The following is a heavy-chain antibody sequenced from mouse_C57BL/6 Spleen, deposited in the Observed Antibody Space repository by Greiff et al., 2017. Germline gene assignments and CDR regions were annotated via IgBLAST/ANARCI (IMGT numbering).Heavy chain of an antibody. J-gene: IGHJ3*01. D-gene: IGHD2-3*01. CDR3: ASYDGYSPFAY. CDR2: IHPNSGST. Sequence: QVQLKESGAELVKPGASVKLSCKASGYTFTSYWMHWVQQRPGQGLEWIGMIHPNSGSTNYNEKFKSKATLTVDKSSSTAYMQLSSLTSEDSAVYYCASYDGYSPFAYWGQGTLVTVSA. V-gene: IGHV1-64*01. CDR1: GYTFTSYW.